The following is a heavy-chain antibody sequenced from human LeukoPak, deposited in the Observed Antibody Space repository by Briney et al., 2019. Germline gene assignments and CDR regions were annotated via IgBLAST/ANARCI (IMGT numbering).Heavy chain of an antibody. CDR2: IGTAGDT. J-gene: IGHJ3*02. Sequence: PGGSLRLSCAASGFIFSSYDMHWVRQATGKGLEWVSAIGTAGDTYYPGSVKGRFTISRENAKNSLYLQMNSLRAGDTAVYYCARRASRGSSWPSDAFDIWGQGTMVTVSS. V-gene: IGHV3-13*01. CDR1: GFIFSSYD. CDR3: ARRASRGSSWPSDAFDI. D-gene: IGHD6-13*01.